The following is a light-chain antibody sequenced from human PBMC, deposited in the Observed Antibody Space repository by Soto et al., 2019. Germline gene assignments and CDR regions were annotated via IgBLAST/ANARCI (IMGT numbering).Light chain of an antibody. CDR3: QQSDSTPPT. CDR2: AAS. V-gene: IGKV1-39*01. J-gene: IGKJ4*01. CDR1: QSISSY. Sequence: DIQMTQSPSSLSASVGDRVTITCRASQSISSYLNWYQQKPGKAPKLLIYAASSLQSGVPSRFSGSGSGRDFTLTMSSLQPEEVATYDCQQSDSTPPTVGGGTKVEIK.